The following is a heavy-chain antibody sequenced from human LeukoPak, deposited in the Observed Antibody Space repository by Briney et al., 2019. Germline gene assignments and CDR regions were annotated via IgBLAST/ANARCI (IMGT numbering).Heavy chain of an antibody. CDR3: ARARLRYRGYYFDY. CDR2: ISAYNGNT. Sequence: ASVTVSCKASGYTFTSYGISWVRQAPGQGLEWMGWISAYNGNTNYAQKLQGRVTMTTDTSTSTAYMELRSLRSDDTAVHYCARARLRYRGYYFDYWGQGTLVTVSS. V-gene: IGHV1-18*01. J-gene: IGHJ4*02. D-gene: IGHD3-9*01. CDR1: GYTFTSYG.